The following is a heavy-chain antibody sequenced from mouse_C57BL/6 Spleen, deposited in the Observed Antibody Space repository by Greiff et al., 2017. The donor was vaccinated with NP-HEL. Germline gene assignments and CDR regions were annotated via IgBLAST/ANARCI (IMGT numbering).Heavy chain of an antibody. Sequence: QVQLQQPGAELVKPGASVKLSCKASGYTFTSYWMHWVKQRPGRGLEWIGRIDPNSGGTKYNEKFKGKATLTVDKPSSTAYMQLSSLTSEDSAVYYCARDYYGSSYEAWFAYWGQGTLVTVSA. CDR3: ARDYYGSSYEAWFAY. CDR2: IDPNSGGT. J-gene: IGHJ3*01. V-gene: IGHV1-72*01. D-gene: IGHD1-1*01. CDR1: GYTFTSYW.